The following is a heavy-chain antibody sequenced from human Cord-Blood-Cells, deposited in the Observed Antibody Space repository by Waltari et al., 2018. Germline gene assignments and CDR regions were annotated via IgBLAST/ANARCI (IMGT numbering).Heavy chain of an antibody. Sequence: QVQLVESGGGVVQPGRSLRLSCAASGFTFSSYAMHWVRQAPGKGLEWVAVISYDGSNKYYADSVKGRFTISRDNSKNTLYLQMNSLRAEDTAVYYCARGYSNYYFDYWGQGTLVTVSS. J-gene: IGHJ4*02. CDR3: ARGYSNYYFDY. CDR2: ISYDGSNK. CDR1: GFTFSSYA. V-gene: IGHV3-30-3*01. D-gene: IGHD4-4*01.